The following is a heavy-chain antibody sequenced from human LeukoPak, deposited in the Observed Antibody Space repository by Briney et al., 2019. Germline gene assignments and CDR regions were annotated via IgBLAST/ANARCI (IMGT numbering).Heavy chain of an antibody. CDR3: ARLLDNDISGDPDTFDV. D-gene: IGHD3-22*01. V-gene: IGHV4-59*11. Sequence: LGTLSLTCTVSGGSPSGHYWSWIRQPPGKRLEWIGYVSYTGRTKYNPSLQSRVTISIDTSKRQFSLKLTSVTLADTVVYSCARLLDNDISGDPDTFDVWGQGTTVIVSS. CDR1: GGSPSGHY. J-gene: IGHJ3*01. CDR2: VSYTGRT.